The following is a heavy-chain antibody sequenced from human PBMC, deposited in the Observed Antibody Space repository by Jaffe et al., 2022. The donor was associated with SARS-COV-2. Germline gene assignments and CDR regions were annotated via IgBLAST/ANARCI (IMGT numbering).Heavy chain of an antibody. J-gene: IGHJ4*02. V-gene: IGHV3-23*01. Sequence: EVQLLESGGGLVQPGGSLRLSCAASGFTFSSYAMSWVRQAPGKGLEWVSAISGSGGSTYYADSVKGRFTISRDNSKNTLYLQMNSLRAEDTAVYYCAKGTGDYDSRSTLIDYWGQGTLVTVSS. CDR2: ISGSGGST. CDR3: AKGTGDYDSRSTLIDY. CDR1: GFTFSSYA. D-gene: IGHD3-22*01.